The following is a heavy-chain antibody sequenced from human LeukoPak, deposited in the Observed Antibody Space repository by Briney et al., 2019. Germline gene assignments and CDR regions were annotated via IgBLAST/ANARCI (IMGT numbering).Heavy chain of an antibody. CDR2: IKEDGSEK. J-gene: IGHJ4*02. Sequence: PGGSLRLSCVASGFTFSSYWMSWVCQAPGKGLEWVANIKEDGSEKYYVDSVKGRFTISRDNAKNSLYLQMNSLRAEDTAVYYCARRRTSGYSYGYRGYYFDYWGQGTLVTVSS. CDR3: ARRRTSGYSYGYRGYYFDY. D-gene: IGHD5-18*01. CDR1: GFTFSSYW. V-gene: IGHV3-7*01.